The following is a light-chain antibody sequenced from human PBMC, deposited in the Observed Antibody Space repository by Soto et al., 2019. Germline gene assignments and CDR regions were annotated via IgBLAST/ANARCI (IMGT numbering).Light chain of an antibody. CDR3: QQAYT. CDR1: QSISSW. CDR2: KAS. Sequence: DIQMTQSPSTLSASVGDRVTITCRASQSISSWLAWYQQKPGKAPKLLIYKASTLEIGVPARFSGSGSGTEFTLTISGLPPDDFATYYCQQAYTFGQGTKLEIK. V-gene: IGKV1-5*03. J-gene: IGKJ2*01.